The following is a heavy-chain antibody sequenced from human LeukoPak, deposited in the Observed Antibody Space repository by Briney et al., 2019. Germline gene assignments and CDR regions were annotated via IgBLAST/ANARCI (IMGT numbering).Heavy chain of an antibody. CDR3: ARAAVAGTVYWFDP. Sequence: ASVKVSCKASGYTFTSYGISWVRQAPAQGLEWMGWISAYNGNTNYAQKLQGRVTMTTDTSTSTAYMELRSLRSDDAAVYYCARAAVAGTVYWFDPWGQGTLVTVSS. CDR2: ISAYNGNT. D-gene: IGHD6-19*01. J-gene: IGHJ5*02. V-gene: IGHV1-18*01. CDR1: GYTFTSYG.